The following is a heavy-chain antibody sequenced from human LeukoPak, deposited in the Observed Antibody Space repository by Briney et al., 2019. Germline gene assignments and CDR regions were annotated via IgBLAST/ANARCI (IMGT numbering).Heavy chain of an antibody. CDR2: ISSSSSTI. CDR3: ARGRLLGYSSGWYYFDY. V-gene: IGHV3-48*01. Sequence: AGGSLRLSCAASGFTFSSYSMNWVRQAPGKGLEWVSYISSSSSTIYYADSVKGRFTISRDNAKNSLYLQMNSLRAEDTAVYYCARGRLLGYSSGWYYFDYWGQGTLVTVSS. D-gene: IGHD6-19*01. CDR1: GFTFSSYS. J-gene: IGHJ4*02.